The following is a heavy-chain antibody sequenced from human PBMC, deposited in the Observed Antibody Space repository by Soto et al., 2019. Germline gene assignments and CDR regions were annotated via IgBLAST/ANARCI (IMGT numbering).Heavy chain of an antibody. CDR2: MNPNSGNT. D-gene: IGHD3-3*01. CDR1: GYTFTSYD. Sequence: GASVKVSCKASGYTFTSYDINWVRQATGQGLEWMGWMNPNSGNTGYAQKFQGRVTMTRNTSISTAYMELSSLRSEDTAVHYCARGGKNMAADYVFWSGYRGYYYYYYMDVWGKGTTVTVS. CDR3: ARGGKNMAADYVFWSGYRGYYYYYYMDV. J-gene: IGHJ6*03. V-gene: IGHV1-8*01.